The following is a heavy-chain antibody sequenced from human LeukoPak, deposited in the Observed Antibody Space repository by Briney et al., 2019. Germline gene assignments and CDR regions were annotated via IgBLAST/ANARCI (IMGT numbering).Heavy chain of an antibody. Sequence: GGSLRLSCAASGFTVSSNFMTWVRQAPGKGLEWVSVTYSDGATYYADSVKGRFTISRDNSKNTLDLQMNSLRAEDTATCYCAKEKRNLRGARDAFDIWGQGTMATVSA. D-gene: IGHD1-26*01. CDR2: TYSDGAT. J-gene: IGHJ3*02. V-gene: IGHV3-53*01. CDR1: GFTVSSNF. CDR3: AKEKRNLRGARDAFDI.